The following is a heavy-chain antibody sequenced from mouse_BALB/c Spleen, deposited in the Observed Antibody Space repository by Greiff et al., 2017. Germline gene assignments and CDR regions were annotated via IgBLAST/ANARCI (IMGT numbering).Heavy chain of an antibody. D-gene: IGHD1-1*01. Sequence: EVKLVESGGGLVKPGGSLKLSCAASGFAFSSYDMSWVRQTPEKRLEWVAYISSGGGSTYYPDTVKGRFTISRDNAKNTLYLQMSSLKSEDTAMYYCARQGGYYGSSEGFDYWGQGTTLTVSS. CDR2: ISSGGGST. V-gene: IGHV5-12-1*01. J-gene: IGHJ2*01. CDR1: GFAFSSYD. CDR3: ARQGGYYGSSEGFDY.